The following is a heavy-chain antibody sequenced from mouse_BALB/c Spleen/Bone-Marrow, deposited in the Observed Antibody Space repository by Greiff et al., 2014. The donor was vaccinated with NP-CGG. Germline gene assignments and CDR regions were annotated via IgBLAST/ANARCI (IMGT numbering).Heavy chain of an antibody. Sequence: EVMLVESGGGLVKPGGSLKLSCAASGFTFSSYAMSWVRQTPEKRLEWVASISSGGSTYYPDSVKGRFTISRDNARNILCLQMSSLRSEDTAMYYCAKRGAYGNFWFAYWGQGTLVTVSA. V-gene: IGHV5-6-5*01. CDR1: GFTFSSYA. CDR3: AKRGAYGNFWFAY. D-gene: IGHD2-10*02. J-gene: IGHJ3*01. CDR2: ISSGGST.